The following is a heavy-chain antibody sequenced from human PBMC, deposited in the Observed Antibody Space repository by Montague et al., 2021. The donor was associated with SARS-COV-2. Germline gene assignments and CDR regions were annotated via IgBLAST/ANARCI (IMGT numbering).Heavy chain of an antibody. Sequence: SLRLSCAASGFTVTDTYMTWVRQAPGKGLEWVGRIESKIVGGTIDYAAPVKDRFPISRDDSRNTLYLQMDSLKTDDTAVYYCTTYASGSPAYWGQGTLVTVSS. V-gene: IGHV3-15*04. CDR2: IESKIVGGTI. D-gene: IGHD1-26*01. CDR1: GFTVTDTY. J-gene: IGHJ4*02. CDR3: TTYASGSPAY.